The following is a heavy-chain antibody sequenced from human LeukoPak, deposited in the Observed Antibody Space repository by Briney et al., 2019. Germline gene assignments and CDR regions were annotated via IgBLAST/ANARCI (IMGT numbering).Heavy chain of an antibody. CDR1: GFTFSSYG. J-gene: IGHJ5*02. CDR2: IRYDGSNK. Sequence: PGGSLRLSCAASGFTFSSYGTHWVRQAPGKGLEWVAFIRYDGSNKYYADSVKGRFTISRDNSKNTLYLQMNSLRAEDTAVYYCARYSSGWIDNWFDPWGQGTLVTVSS. D-gene: IGHD6-19*01. CDR3: ARYSSGWIDNWFDP. V-gene: IGHV3-30*02.